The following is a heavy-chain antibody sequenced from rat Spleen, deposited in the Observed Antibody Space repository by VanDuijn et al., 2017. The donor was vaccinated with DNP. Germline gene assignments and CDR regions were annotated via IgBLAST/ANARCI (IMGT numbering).Heavy chain of an antibody. CDR2: IWSGGST. V-gene: IGHV2-15*01. Sequence: QVQLKESGPGLVQPSQTLSLTCTVSGFSLTSYGVSWVRQPPGKGLEWIGAIWSGGSTDYNSALKSRLSISRDTSKSQVLLKMNSLQTEDTAIYYCTRGVTTVVTGWFAYWGQGTLVTVSS. J-gene: IGHJ3*01. D-gene: IGHD1-1*01. CDR1: GFSLTSYG. CDR3: TRGVTTVVTGWFAY.